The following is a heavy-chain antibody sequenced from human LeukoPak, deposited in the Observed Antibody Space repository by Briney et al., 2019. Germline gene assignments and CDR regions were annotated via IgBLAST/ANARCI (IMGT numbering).Heavy chain of an antibody. D-gene: IGHD2-15*01. CDR3: ASGGGSYYFDY. Sequence: PSETLSLTCTVSGGSISSYYWSWIRQPPGKGLEWIGYIYYSGSTNYNPSLKSRVTISVDTSKNQFSLKPSSVTAADTAVYYCASGGGSYYFDYWGQGTLVTVSS. V-gene: IGHV4-59*01. J-gene: IGHJ4*02. CDR2: IYYSGST. CDR1: GGSISSYY.